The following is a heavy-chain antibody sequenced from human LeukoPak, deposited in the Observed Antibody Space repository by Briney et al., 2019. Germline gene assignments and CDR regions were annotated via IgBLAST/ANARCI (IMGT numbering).Heavy chain of an antibody. CDR3: AKDRYGSTYYDMDV. CDR1: GFTVSSNY. D-gene: IGHD3-10*01. V-gene: IGHV3-9*01. J-gene: IGHJ6*02. Sequence: GGSLRLSCAASGFTVSSNYMSWVRQAPGKGLEWVSVISWNSGRIGYADSVKGRFTISRDNAKNSLYLQMNSLRGEDTALYYCAKDRYGSTYYDMDVWGQGTTVTVSS. CDR2: ISWNSGRI.